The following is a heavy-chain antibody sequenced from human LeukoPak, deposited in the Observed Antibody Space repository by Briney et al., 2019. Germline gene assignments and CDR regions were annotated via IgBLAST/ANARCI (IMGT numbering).Heavy chain of an antibody. CDR3: AKTRAGNSSGRDPGWPMDY. D-gene: IGHD3-22*01. J-gene: IGHJ4*02. CDR2: ISGSGGIT. CDR1: GFTFGSYA. V-gene: IGHV3-23*01. Sequence: GGSLRLSCAASGFTFGSYAIYWVRQAPGKGPEWVSGISGSGGITYFADSVKGRFIIPRDNSKNTVCLQINNLRAEDTALYYCAKTRAGNSSGRDPGWPMDYWGQGTLVTVSS.